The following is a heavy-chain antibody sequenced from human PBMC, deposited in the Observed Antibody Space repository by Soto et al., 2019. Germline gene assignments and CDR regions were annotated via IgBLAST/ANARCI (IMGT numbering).Heavy chain of an antibody. CDR3: ARGENYGSWMDVLDH. J-gene: IGHJ4*02. D-gene: IGHD3-10*01. CDR2: LNTGDGNT. Sequence: QVLLVQSGAEVKKPGASVKVSCKASGYSFSTYGVSWVRQAPGQGLEWMGWLNTGDGNTAYAQKLQGRITLTTDTSTTTAYMELRSLSSDDTAIYYCARGENYGSWMDVLDHWGQGNLVTVSS. CDR1: GYSFSTYG. V-gene: IGHV1-18*04.